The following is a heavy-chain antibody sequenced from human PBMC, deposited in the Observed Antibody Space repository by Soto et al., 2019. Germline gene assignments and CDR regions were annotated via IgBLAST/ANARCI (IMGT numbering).Heavy chain of an antibody. CDR2: SRDKPQGYST. J-gene: IGHJ4*02. CDR3: VRATYLSDSSGYTRCRNY. D-gene: IGHD3-22*01. CDR1: TLSDHY. V-gene: IGHV3-72*01. Sequence: TLSDHYIDWVRQAPGKGLEWVGRSRDKPQGYSTAYAASVKGRFTTSRDESKNSAYLQMNSLKTEDTAVYYCVRATYLSDSSGYTRCRNYWRQRPLVTFSS.